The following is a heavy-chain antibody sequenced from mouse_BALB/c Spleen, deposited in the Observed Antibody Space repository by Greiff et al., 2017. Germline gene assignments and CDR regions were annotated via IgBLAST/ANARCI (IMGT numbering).Heavy chain of an antibody. CDR3: AREGTARATSLDY. D-gene: IGHD3-2*01. V-gene: IGHV5-4*02. CDR1: GFTFSDYY. Sequence: EVQRVESGGGLVKPGGSLKLSCAASGFTFSDYYMYWVRQTPEKRLEWVATISDGGSYTYYPDSVKGRFTISRDNAKNNLYLQMSSLKSEDTAMYYCAREGTARATSLDYWGQGTTLTVSS. J-gene: IGHJ2*01. CDR2: ISDGGSYT.